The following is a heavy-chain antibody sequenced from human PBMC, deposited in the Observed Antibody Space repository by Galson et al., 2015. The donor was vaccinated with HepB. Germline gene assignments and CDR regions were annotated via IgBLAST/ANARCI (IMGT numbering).Heavy chain of an antibody. V-gene: IGHV4-39*01. CDR3: ARQSQYDSSGPYYFHY. Sequence: SETLSLTCTVSGDSISNSNYYWGWLRQPPGTGLEWIGGINYSGRTYYNPSLKSRVTISVDTSKNQFSLRLSSVTAADTAAYYCARQSQYDSSGPYYFHYWGQGTLVTVSS. D-gene: IGHD3-22*01. CDR1: GDSISNSNYY. CDR2: INYSGRT. J-gene: IGHJ4*02.